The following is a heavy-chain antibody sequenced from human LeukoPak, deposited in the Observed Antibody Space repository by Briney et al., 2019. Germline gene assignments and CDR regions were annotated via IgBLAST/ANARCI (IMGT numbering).Heavy chain of an antibody. Sequence: QPGGSLRLSCAASGFSLSSYAMNWVRQAPGKGLEWVSYISSSGSIIFHADSVRGRFTISRDNAKNSLYLRMNSLRAEDTGVYYCARDPYDSSGYRFDCWGQGTLVTVSS. J-gene: IGHJ4*02. CDR3: ARDPYDSSGYRFDC. V-gene: IGHV3-48*03. CDR2: ISSSGSII. CDR1: GFSLSSYA. D-gene: IGHD3-22*01.